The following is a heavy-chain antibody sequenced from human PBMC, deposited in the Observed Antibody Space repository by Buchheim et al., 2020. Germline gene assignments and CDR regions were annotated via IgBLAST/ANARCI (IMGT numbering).Heavy chain of an antibody. CDR2: IWYDGSNK. V-gene: IGHV3-33*01. J-gene: IGHJ6*02. CDR1: GFTFSSYG. D-gene: IGHD6-19*01. Sequence: QVQLVESGGGVVQPGRSLRLSCAASGFTFSSYGMHWVRQAPGKGLEWVAVIWYDGSNKYYADSVKGRFTISRDNSKNTLYLQMNSLRAEDTAVYYCARDLLFGSSGWYLSECDGMDVWGQGTT. CDR3: ARDLLFGSSGWYLSECDGMDV.